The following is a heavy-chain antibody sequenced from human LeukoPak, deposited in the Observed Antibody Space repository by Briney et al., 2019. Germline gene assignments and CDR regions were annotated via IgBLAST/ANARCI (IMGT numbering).Heavy chain of an antibody. CDR2: IIPMFRTA. V-gene: IGHV1-69*13. J-gene: IGHJ3*02. CDR3: ARGSGSYYEAFDI. D-gene: IGHD1-26*01. Sequence: VASVKVSCKASGGTFNNCAISWVRQAPGQGLEWMGGIIPMFRTANYAQKFQGRVTITADESTSTAYMELSSLRSEDTAVYYCARGSGSYYEAFDIWGQGTMVTVSS. CDR1: GGTFNNCA.